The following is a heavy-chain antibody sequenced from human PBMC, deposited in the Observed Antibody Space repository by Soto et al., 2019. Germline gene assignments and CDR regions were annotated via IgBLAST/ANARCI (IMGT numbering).Heavy chain of an antibody. CDR1: GFTFSSYG. J-gene: IGHJ4*02. V-gene: IGHV3-30*18. CDR3: ANPGEWMDDSSGYYYEDF. Sequence: QVQLVESGGGVVQPGRSLRLSCAASGFTFSSYGMHWVRQAPGKGLEWVAVISYDGSNKYYADSVKGRFTISRDNSKNTLYLQMNSLRAEDTAVYYCANPGEWMDDSSGYYYEDFWGQGTLVTVSS. D-gene: IGHD3-22*01. CDR2: ISYDGSNK.